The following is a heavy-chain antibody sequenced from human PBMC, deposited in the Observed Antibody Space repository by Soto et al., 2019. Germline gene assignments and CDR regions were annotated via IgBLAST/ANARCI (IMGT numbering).Heavy chain of an antibody. CDR2: IDWDDDK. CDR3: ARMQLSPTGGLDY. V-gene: IGHV2-70*04. CDR1: GFSLRTHGMR. D-gene: IGHD1-1*01. J-gene: IGHJ4*02. Sequence: ASGPTLVNPTQTLTLTCTFSGFSLRTHGMRVTWVRQTPGKALERLARIDWDDDKLYSTSLRNRLTVSKDTSKNQVVLTMTHMDPVDTATYYCARMQLSPTGGLDYGGQGAQVTVSS.